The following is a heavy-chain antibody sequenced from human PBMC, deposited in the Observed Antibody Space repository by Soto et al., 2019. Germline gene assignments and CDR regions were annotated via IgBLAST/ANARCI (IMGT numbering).Heavy chain of an antibody. D-gene: IGHD6-13*01. V-gene: IGHV3-13*01. CDR2: IGTAGDT. Sequence: GGSLRLSCAASGFTFSSYDMHWVRQATGKGLEWVSAIGTAGDTYYPGSVKGRFTISRENAKNSLYLQMNSLRAEDTAVYYCARSTGSSYGMDVWGQGTTVTVSS. CDR1: GFTFSSYD. CDR3: ARSTGSSYGMDV. J-gene: IGHJ6*02.